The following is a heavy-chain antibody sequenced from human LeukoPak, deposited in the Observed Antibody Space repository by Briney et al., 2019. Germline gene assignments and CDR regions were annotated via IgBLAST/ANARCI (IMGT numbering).Heavy chain of an antibody. CDR1: GGSISSGGYY. CDR2: IYYSGST. J-gene: IGHJ6*02. CDR3: ARAAVVPAAMDGMDV. V-gene: IGHV4-31*03. Sequence: PSETLSLTCTVPGGSISSGGYYWSWIRQHPGKGLEWIGYIYYSGSTYYNPSLKSRVTISVDTSKNQFSLKLSSVTAADTAVYYCARAAVVPAAMDGMDVWGQGTTVTVSS. D-gene: IGHD2-2*01.